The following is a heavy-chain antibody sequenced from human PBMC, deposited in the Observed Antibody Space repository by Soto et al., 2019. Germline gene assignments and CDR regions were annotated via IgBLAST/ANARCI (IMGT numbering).Heavy chain of an antibody. Sequence: ASVKVSCKASGYTFTGYYMHWVRQAPGQGLEWMGWINPNSGGTNYAQKFQGRVTMTRDTSISTAYVELSRLRSDDTAVYYCATLVVPAAPYNWFDPWGQGTLVTVSS. V-gene: IGHV1-2*02. J-gene: IGHJ5*02. CDR1: GYTFTGYY. CDR3: ATLVVPAAPYNWFDP. CDR2: INPNSGGT. D-gene: IGHD2-2*01.